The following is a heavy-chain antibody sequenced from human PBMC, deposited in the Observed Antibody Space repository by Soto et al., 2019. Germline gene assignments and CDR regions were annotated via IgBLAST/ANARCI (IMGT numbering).Heavy chain of an antibody. Sequence: GGSLRLSCAASGFTFSNAWMSWVRQAPGKGLEWVGRIKSKTDGGTTDYAAPVKGRFTISRDDSKNTLYLQMNSLKTEDTAVYYCTTKLPFIAAAGTNLHFDYWGQGTLVPVSS. D-gene: IGHD6-13*01. J-gene: IGHJ4*02. V-gene: IGHV3-15*01. CDR2: IKSKTDGGTT. CDR1: GFTFSNAW. CDR3: TTKLPFIAAAGTNLHFDY.